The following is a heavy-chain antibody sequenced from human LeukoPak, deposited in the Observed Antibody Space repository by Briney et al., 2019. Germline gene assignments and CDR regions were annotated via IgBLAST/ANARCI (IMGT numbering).Heavy chain of an antibody. CDR2: IYSGGST. V-gene: IGHV3-66*01. CDR1: EFSVGSNY. D-gene: IGHD5-12*01. CDR3: ARSRSGYVLR. J-gene: IGHJ4*02. Sequence: GGSLRLSCAASEFSVGSNYMTWVRQAPGKGLEWVSLIYSGGSTYYADSVKGRFTISRDNSKNTLYLQMNSLRAEDTAVYYCARSRSGYVLRWGQGTLVTVSS.